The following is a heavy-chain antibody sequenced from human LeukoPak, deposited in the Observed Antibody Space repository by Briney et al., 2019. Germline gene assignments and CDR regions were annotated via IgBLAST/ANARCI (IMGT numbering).Heavy chain of an antibody. CDR1: GFTFSSYS. V-gene: IGHV3-48*01. CDR2: ISSSSSTI. J-gene: IGHJ6*02. D-gene: IGHD5-18*01. CDR3: ARDVDTAILYYYYGMDV. Sequence: PGGSLRLSCAASGFTFSSYSMNWVRQAPGEGLEWVSYISSSSSTIYYADSVKGRFTISRDNAKNSLYLQMNSLRAEDTAVYYCARDVDTAILYYYYGMDVWGQGTTVTVSS.